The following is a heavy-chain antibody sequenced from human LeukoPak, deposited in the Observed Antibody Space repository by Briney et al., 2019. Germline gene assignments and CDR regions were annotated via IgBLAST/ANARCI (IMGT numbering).Heavy chain of an antibody. CDR1: LGSFSGYY. CDR2: INHSGST. CDR3: ARVGRNTMVRGYKPLDY. J-gene: IGHJ4*02. V-gene: IGHV4-34*01. Sequence: PSGALSVTCAVYLGSFSGYYWSWIRQPPGKGGEWIGEINHSGSTNYNPSLQCRVTIPVHPSKNQFSLKLSSVTAADTAVYYCARVGRNTMVRGYKPLDYWGQGTLVTVSS. D-gene: IGHD3-10*01.